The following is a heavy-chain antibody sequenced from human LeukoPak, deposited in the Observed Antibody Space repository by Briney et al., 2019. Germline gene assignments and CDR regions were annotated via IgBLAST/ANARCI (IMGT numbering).Heavy chain of an antibody. CDR2: INHSGST. CDR1: GGSFSGYY. D-gene: IGHD2-15*01. CDR3: ARDPPCSGGTCAFDI. V-gene: IGHV4-34*01. J-gene: IGHJ3*02. Sequence: SETLSLTCAVYGGSFSGYYWSWIRQPPGKGLEWIGEINHSGSTNYNPSLKSRVTISVDTSKNQFSLKLSSVTAADTAVYYCARDPPCSGGTCAFDIWGQGTMVTVSS.